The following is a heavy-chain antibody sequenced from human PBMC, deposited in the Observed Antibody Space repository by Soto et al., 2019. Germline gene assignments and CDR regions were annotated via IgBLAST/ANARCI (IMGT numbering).Heavy chain of an antibody. D-gene: IGHD3-3*01. CDR2: IRSKANSYAT. CDR1: GFPFSGSA. CDR3: TTTDLYDTLMAVRGAFDI. V-gene: IGHV3-73*01. J-gene: IGHJ3*02. Sequence: GGSLRLSCAASGFPFSGSAMHWVRQASGKGLEWVGRIRSKANSYATAYAASVKGRFTISRDDSKNTAYLQMNSLKTEDTAVYYCTTTDLYDTLMAVRGAFDIWGQGTMVTVSS.